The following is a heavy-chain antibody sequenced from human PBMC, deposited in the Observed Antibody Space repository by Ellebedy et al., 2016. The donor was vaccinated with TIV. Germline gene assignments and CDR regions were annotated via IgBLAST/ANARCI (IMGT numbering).Heavy chain of an antibody. Sequence: ASVKVSCKASGGTFSSYAITWVRQAPGQGLEWMGGIIPIFDTANYAQKFQGRVTITADESTSTAYMELSSLRSEDTAVYYCARGDGSGSYFYYYYGMDVWGQGTTVTVSS. V-gene: IGHV1-69*13. CDR3: ARGDGSGSYFYYYYGMDV. CDR2: IIPIFDTA. CDR1: GGTFSSYA. D-gene: IGHD3-10*01. J-gene: IGHJ6*02.